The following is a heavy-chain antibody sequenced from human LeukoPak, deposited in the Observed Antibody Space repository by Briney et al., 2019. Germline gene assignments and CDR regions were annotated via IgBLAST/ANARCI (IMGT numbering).Heavy chain of an antibody. CDR2: ISFSGSPT. D-gene: IGHD6-13*01. Sequence: GGSLRLSCAASGFTFSDYYMSWIRQAPGKGLEWVSYISFSGSPTQYADSVKGRFTISRDNAKNSLYLQMNSLRAEDTAVYYCARVVAAAWDWFDPWGQGTLVTVSS. V-gene: IGHV3-11*04. J-gene: IGHJ5*02. CDR3: ARVVAAAWDWFDP. CDR1: GFTFSDYY.